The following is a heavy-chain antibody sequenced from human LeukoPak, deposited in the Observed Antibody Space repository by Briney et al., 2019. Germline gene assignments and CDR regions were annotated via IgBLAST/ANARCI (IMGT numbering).Heavy chain of an antibody. Sequence: ASVKVSCKASGYTFTSYGISWVRQAPGQGLEWMGWINPNSGGTNYAQKFQGRVTMTRDTSISTAYMELSRLRSDDTAVYYCASDASIAAQEAFDIWGQGTMVTVSS. V-gene: IGHV1-2*02. CDR2: INPNSGGT. J-gene: IGHJ3*02. D-gene: IGHD6-6*01. CDR1: GYTFTSYG. CDR3: ASDASIAAQEAFDI.